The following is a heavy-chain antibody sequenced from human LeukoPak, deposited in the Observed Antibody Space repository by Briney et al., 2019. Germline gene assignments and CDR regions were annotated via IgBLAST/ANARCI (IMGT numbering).Heavy chain of an antibody. CDR1: GGSISSSSYY. J-gene: IGHJ3*02. V-gene: IGHV4-39*01. D-gene: IGHD3-9*01. Sequence: SETLSLTCTVSGGSISSSSYYWGWIRQPPGKGLEWIGSIYYSGSTYYNPSLKSRVTISVDTSKNQFSLKLSSVTAADTAVYYCARHYKVNSGDVLQDVDWLFRDAFDIWGQGTMVSVSS. CDR2: IYYSGST. CDR3: ARHYKVNSGDVLQDVDWLFRDAFDI.